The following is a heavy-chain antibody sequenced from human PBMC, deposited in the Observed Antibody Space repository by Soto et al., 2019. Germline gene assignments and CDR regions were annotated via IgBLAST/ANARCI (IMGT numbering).Heavy chain of an antibody. J-gene: IGHJ4*02. D-gene: IGHD6-19*01. CDR3: ARGRSSGWSPDY. CDR1: GFTFSSYG. V-gene: IGHV3-30*03. CDR2: ISYDGSNK. Sequence: GGSLRLSCAASGFTFSSYGMHWVRQAPGKGLEWVAVISYDGSNKYYADSVKGRFTISRDNSKNTLYLQMNSLRAEDTAVYYCARGRSSGWSPDYWGQGTLVTVSS.